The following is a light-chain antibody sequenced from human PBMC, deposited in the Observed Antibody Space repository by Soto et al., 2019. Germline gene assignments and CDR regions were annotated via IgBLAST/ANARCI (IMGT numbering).Light chain of an antibody. CDR3: QQYDSSPYT. V-gene: IGKV3-20*01. Sequence: EIVLTQSPGTLSLSPGERATLSCRASQSVSSTYLAWYQQKPGQAPRLLIYAASSRETGIPDTFSGSGSGTDFTLTISRLKPEDFAVYYCQQYDSSPYTFGQGTKVDIK. CDR2: AAS. J-gene: IGKJ2*01. CDR1: QSVSSTY.